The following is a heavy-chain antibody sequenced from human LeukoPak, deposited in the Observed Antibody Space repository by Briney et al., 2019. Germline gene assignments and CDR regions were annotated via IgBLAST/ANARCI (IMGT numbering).Heavy chain of an antibody. CDR2: ISGSGHRT. D-gene: IGHD3-16*01. Sequence: PGGSLRLSCTASGFTFSSYVVSWVRQAPGKGLEWVSGISGSGHRTYYADSVKGRFTISRDNSKSTLYRQMNSLRAEDTAVYYCAKDWGEYFDYVWGSFTSFDSWGQGTLVTVSS. V-gene: IGHV3-23*01. CDR1: GFTFSSYV. J-gene: IGHJ4*02. CDR3: AKDWGEYFDYVWGSFTSFDS.